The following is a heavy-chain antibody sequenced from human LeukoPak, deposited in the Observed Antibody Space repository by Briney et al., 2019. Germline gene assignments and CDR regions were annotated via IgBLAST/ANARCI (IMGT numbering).Heavy chain of an antibody. D-gene: IGHD2-2*01. J-gene: IGHJ5*02. V-gene: IGHV4-4*07. CDR2: IYTSGST. Sequence: PSETLSLTCTVSGGSISSYYWSWIRQPAGKGLEWIGRIYTSGSTNYNPSLKSRVTMSVDTSKNQFSLKLSSVTAADTAVYYCARDCPISPREYQLPLWFDPWGQGTLVTVSS. CDR1: GGSISSYY. CDR3: ARDCPISPREYQLPLWFDP.